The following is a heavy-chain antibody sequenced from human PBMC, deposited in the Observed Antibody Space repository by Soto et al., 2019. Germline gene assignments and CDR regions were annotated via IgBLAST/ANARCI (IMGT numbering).Heavy chain of an antibody. CDR2: IIPIFGTA. CDR3: AKEVVAATASYYYYYGMDV. D-gene: IGHD2-15*01. V-gene: IGHV1-69*13. Sequence: SVKVSCKASGGTFSSYAISWVRQAPGQGLEWMGGIIPIFGTANYAQKFQGRVTITADESTSTAYMELSSLRSEDTAVYYCAKEVVAATASYYYYYGMDVWGQGTTVTVSS. CDR1: GGTFSSYA. J-gene: IGHJ6*02.